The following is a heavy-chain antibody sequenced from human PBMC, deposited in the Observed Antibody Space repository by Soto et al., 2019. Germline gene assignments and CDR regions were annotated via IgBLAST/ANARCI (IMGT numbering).Heavy chain of an antibody. D-gene: IGHD2-2*01. CDR1: GGTFSSYA. Sequence: GASVKVSCKASGGTFSSYAISWVRQAPGQGLEWMGGIIPIFGTANYAQKFQGRVTITADESTSTAYMELSSLRSEDTAVYYCARCRGPAAPNSRLRGPDSKYSGDYYYYYGMDVWGQGTTVTVSS. V-gene: IGHV1-69*13. CDR2: IIPIFGTA. J-gene: IGHJ6*02. CDR3: ARCRGPAAPNSRLRGPDSKYSGDYYYYYGMDV.